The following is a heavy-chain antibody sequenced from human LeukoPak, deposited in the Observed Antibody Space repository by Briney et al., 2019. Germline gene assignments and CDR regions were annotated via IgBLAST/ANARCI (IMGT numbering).Heavy chain of an antibody. CDR1: GCTFSSYS. J-gene: IGHJ4*02. Sequence: GGSLRLSCAASGCTFSSYSMNWVRQAPGKGLEWVSYISSSSSYTNYADSVKGRFTISRDNAKNSLYLQMNSLRAEDTAVYYCARVFVDTAMVTQFDYWGQGTLVTVSP. CDR3: ARVFVDTAMVTQFDY. CDR2: ISSSSSYT. D-gene: IGHD5-18*01. V-gene: IGHV3-21*05.